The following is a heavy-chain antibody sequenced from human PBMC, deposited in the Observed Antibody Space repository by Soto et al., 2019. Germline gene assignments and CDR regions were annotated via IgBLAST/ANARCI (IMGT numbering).Heavy chain of an antibody. V-gene: IGHV5-51*01. CDR2: IYPGDSDT. J-gene: IGHJ5*02. D-gene: IGHD3-10*01. CDR1: GYSFTSYW. Sequence: GESLKISCKGSGYSFTSYWIGWVRQMPGKGLEWMGIIYPGDSDTRYSPSFQGQVTISADKSISTAYLQWSSLKASDTAMYYCARRYYGLGQFLGSVPYWIDLSGQGTLVSVSS. CDR3: ARRYYGLGQFLGSVPYWIDL.